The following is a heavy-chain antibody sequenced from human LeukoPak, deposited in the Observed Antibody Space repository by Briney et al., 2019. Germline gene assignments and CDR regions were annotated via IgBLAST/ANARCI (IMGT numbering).Heavy chain of an antibody. Sequence: SVKVSCKASGGTFSSYAISWVRQAPGQGLEWMGRIIPILGIANYAQKFQGRVTITADKSTSTAYMELSSLRSEDTAVYYCARADIVATITFDYWGQGTLVTVSS. V-gene: IGHV1-69*04. D-gene: IGHD5-12*01. CDR2: IIPILGIA. CDR3: ARADIVATITFDY. J-gene: IGHJ4*02. CDR1: GGTFSSYA.